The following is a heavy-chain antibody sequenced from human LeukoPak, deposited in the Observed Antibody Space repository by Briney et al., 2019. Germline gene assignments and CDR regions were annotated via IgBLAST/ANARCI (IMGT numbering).Heavy chain of an antibody. CDR1: GFAFSTYW. Sequence: PGGSLRLSCAASGFAFSTYWMHWVRQAPGKGLVWVSRVTSDGNNAHYADSVKGRFTISRDNAKNSLYLQMNSLRAEDTAVYYCARGGGSYYFDYWGQGTLVTVSS. V-gene: IGHV3-74*01. D-gene: IGHD1-26*01. CDR2: VTSDGNNA. J-gene: IGHJ4*02. CDR3: ARGGGSYYFDY.